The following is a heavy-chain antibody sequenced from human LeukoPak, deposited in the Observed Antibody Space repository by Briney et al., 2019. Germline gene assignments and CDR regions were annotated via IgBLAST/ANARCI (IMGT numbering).Heavy chain of an antibody. CDR1: GYTFTGYY. CDR3: ARRTIFGVETLLDY. Sequence: ASVKVSCKASGYTFTGYYMNWVRQAPGQGLEWLGRINPNTGGTNFAQSFQGRVTMTRDTSITTAYMELSRLRSDDTAVYYCARRTIFGVETLLDYWGQGTLVTVSS. D-gene: IGHD3-3*01. V-gene: IGHV1-2*06. CDR2: INPNTGGT. J-gene: IGHJ4*02.